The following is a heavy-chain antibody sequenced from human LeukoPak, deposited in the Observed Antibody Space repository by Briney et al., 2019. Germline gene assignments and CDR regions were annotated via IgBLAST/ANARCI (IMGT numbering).Heavy chain of an antibody. CDR1: GFTFSSYA. CDR2: ISYDGSNK. V-gene: IGHV3-30*04. CDR3: ATGGDYCTNGVCYAHLDY. J-gene: IGHJ4*02. Sequence: GRSLRLSCAASGFTFSSYAMHWVRQAPGKGLEWVAVISYDGSNKYYADSVKGRFTISRDNSKNTLYLQMNSLRAEDTAVYYCATGGDYCTNGVCYAHLDYWGQGTLVTVSS. D-gene: IGHD2-8*01.